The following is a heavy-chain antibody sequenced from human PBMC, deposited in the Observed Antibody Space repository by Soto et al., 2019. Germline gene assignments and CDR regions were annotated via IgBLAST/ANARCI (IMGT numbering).Heavy chain of an antibody. CDR2: IIPLFGTT. D-gene: IGHD6-13*01. J-gene: IGHJ4*02. V-gene: IGHV1-69*12. CDR3: ARVSSSWYKDYFDY. Sequence: QVQLVQSGAEVKKPGSSVKVSCKASGGTFSNYAISWVRQAPGQGLEWMGGIIPLFGTTNYAQRFQGRVTMTAQESTSTAYMELSSLRSADTAVYYCARVSSSWYKDYFDYWGPETLVTVSS. CDR1: GGTFSNYA.